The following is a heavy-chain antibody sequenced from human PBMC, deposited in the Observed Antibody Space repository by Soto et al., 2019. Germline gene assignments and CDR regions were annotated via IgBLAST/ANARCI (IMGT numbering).Heavy chain of an antibody. Sequence: SETLSLTCTVSGGSISSSSYYWGWIRQPPGKGLEWIGSIYYSGSTYYNPSLKSRVTISVDTSKNQFSLKLSSVTAADTAVYYCARHHSSSYAYFGYWGQGTLVTVSS. J-gene: IGHJ4*02. D-gene: IGHD6-6*01. CDR3: ARHHSSSYAYFGY. CDR1: GGSISSSSYY. V-gene: IGHV4-39*01. CDR2: IYYSGST.